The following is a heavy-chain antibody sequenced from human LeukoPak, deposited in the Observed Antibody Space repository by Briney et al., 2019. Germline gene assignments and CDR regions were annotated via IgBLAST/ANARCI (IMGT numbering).Heavy chain of an antibody. CDR1: GGSFSGYY. CDR3: ARGFRRVDY. V-gene: IGHV4-34*01. J-gene: IGHJ4*02. Sequence: SETLSLTCAVYGGSFSGYYWSWIRQPPGKGLEWIGEINHSGSTNYNPSLKSRVTISVDTSKNQFSLKLSSVTAADTAVYYCARGFRRVDYWGQGTLVTVFS. CDR2: INHSGST.